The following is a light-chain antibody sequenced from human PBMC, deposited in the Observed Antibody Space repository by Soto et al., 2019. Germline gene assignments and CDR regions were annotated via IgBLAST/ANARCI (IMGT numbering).Light chain of an antibody. CDR3: QQRSAWPLS. J-gene: IGKJ4*01. V-gene: IGKV3-11*01. Sequence: EIVLTQSPATLSVSPGERATLSCRASHSVSNFLAWYQQKPGQAPRLLIYDASNRATGIPARFSGSGSGTDFTLTISILEPEDSAVYYCQQRSAWPLSFGGGTRVEI. CDR2: DAS. CDR1: HSVSNF.